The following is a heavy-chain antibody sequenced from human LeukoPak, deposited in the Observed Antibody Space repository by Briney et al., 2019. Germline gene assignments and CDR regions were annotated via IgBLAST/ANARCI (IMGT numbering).Heavy chain of an antibody. CDR1: GYTFTGYY. CDR2: INPNSGGT. J-gene: IGHJ4*02. D-gene: IGHD3-9*01. Sequence: GASVKVSCKASGYTFTGYYMHWVRQAPGQGLEWMGWINPNSGGTNYAQKFQGRVTMTRDTSISTAYVELSRLRSDDTAVYYCARGELRYFDWLLLAADQPVDYWGQGTLVTVSS. CDR3: ARGELRYFDWLLLAADQPVDY. V-gene: IGHV1-2*02.